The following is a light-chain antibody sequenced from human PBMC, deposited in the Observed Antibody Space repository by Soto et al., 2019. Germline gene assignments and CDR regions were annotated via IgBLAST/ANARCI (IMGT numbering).Light chain of an antibody. CDR2: DAS. V-gene: IGKV3-11*01. CDR1: QSVSIY. J-gene: IGKJ5*01. Sequence: EIVMTQSPATLFVSPGERATLSCRASQSVSIYLAWYQQKPGQAPRLLIFDASNRATGIPARFSGSGSGTDFTLTISSLEPEDFAVYYCQQRNNWPPKITFGQGTRLEIK. CDR3: QQRNNWPPKIT.